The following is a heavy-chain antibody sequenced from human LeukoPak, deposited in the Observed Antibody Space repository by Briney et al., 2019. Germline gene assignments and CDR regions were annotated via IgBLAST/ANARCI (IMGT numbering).Heavy chain of an antibody. D-gene: IGHD4-17*01. J-gene: IGHJ6*02. Sequence: PGGSLRLSCAASGVTVSSNYMSWVRQPPGKGLEWVSIIYIGCTTYYPYSLQGRFTISRDNSKNTVYLQMNSLRVEDTAVYYCARDPRTTGKSNYGMDVWGQGTTVTVSS. V-gene: IGHV3-53*01. CDR1: GVTVSSNY. CDR2: IYIGCTT. CDR3: ARDPRTTGKSNYGMDV.